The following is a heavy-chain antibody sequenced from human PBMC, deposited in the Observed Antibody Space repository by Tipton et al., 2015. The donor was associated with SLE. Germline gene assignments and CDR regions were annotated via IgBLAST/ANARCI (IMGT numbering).Heavy chain of an antibody. D-gene: IGHD6-13*01. CDR3: ARLAAGGAFDI. CDR2: IIPLFDTL. Sequence: QLVQSGAEVKKPGSSVKVSCEASGGFFSSYGISWVRQAPGQGLEWMGGIIPLFDTLNYAQRFHDRVTITADKSTSTAYMELSSLTSEDTAVYYCARLAAGGAFDIWGQGTMVTVSS. CDR1: GGFFSSYG. V-gene: IGHV1-69*06. J-gene: IGHJ3*02.